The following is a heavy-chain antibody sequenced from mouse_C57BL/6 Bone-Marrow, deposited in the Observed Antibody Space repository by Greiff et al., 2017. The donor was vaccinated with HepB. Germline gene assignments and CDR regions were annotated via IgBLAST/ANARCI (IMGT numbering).Heavy chain of an antibody. V-gene: IGHV4-1*01. CDR3: ARAYGSSYWYFDV. D-gene: IGHD1-1*01. CDR2: INPDSSTI. J-gene: IGHJ1*03. Sequence: CTASGVDFSRYWMSWVRRAPGKGLEWIGEINPDSSTINYAPSLKDKFIISRDNAKNTLYLQMSKVRSEDTALYYCARAYGSSYWYFDVWGTGTTVTVSS. CDR1: GVDFSRYW.